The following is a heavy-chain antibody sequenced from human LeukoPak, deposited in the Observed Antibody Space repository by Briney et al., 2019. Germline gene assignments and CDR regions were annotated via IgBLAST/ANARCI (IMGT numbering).Heavy chain of an antibody. J-gene: IGHJ4*02. Sequence: PGGSLRLSCAASGFTFSSYGMHWVRQAPGKGLEWVAVIWYDGSNKYYADSVKGRFTISRDNSKNTLYLQMNSLRAEDTAVYYCARDETYYDYVWGSYCDHWGQGTLVTVSS. D-gene: IGHD3-16*01. CDR3: ARDETYYDYVWGSYCDH. CDR1: GFTFSSYG. CDR2: IWYDGSNK. V-gene: IGHV3-33*01.